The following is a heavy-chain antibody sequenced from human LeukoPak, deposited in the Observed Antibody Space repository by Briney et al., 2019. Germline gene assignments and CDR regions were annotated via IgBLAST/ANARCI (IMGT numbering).Heavy chain of an antibody. CDR1: GYTFTDYW. CDR2: SHPNNGGT. V-gene: IGHV1-2*02. CDR3: ARVLRYFDWSSGFDY. J-gene: IGHJ4*02. D-gene: IGHD3-9*01. Sequence: ASVKVSCKASGYTFTDYWMHWVRQAPGQGLEWMAWSHPNNGGTHFAQKFQGRVSVTRDTSISTAYMELSRLRSDDTAVYYCARVLRYFDWSSGFDYWGQGTLVTVSS.